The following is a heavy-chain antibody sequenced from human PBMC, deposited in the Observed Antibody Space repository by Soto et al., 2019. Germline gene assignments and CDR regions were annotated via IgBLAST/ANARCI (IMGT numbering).Heavy chain of an antibody. CDR3: ARRPRYGSGNYYNYYGLDV. D-gene: IGHD3-10*01. CDR1: KFTFSTYD. J-gene: IGHJ6*02. Sequence: GGSLRLSCAASKFTFSTYDMNWVRQAPGKGLEWVSSISPSSSSKYYTDSVRGRFTISRDNAKKSLFLQMNNLRAEDTAVYFCARRPRYGSGNYYNYYGLDVWGQGTTVTVS. CDR2: ISPSSSSK. V-gene: IGHV3-21*01.